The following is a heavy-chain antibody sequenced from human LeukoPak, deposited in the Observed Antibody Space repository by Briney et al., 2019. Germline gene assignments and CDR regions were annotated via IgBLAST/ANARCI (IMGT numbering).Heavy chain of an antibody. Sequence: APVKVSCKASGYTFTGYYMHWVRQAPGQGLEWMGWINPNSGGTNYAQKFQGRVTMTRDTSISTVYMELSRLTSDDTAVYYCARGLAAAGTNAFDIWGQETMVTVSS. V-gene: IGHV1-2*02. D-gene: IGHD6-13*01. CDR2: INPNSGGT. CDR3: ARGLAAAGTNAFDI. J-gene: IGHJ3*02. CDR1: GYTFTGYY.